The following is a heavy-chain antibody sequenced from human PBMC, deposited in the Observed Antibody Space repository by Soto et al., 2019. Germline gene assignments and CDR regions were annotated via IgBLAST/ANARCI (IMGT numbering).Heavy chain of an antibody. CDR2: IIPIFGTA. Sequence: ASVKVSCKASGGTFSSYAISWVRQAPGQGLEWMGGIIPIFGTANYAQKFQGRVTITADESTSTAYMELRSLRSDDTAVYYCARDYDFWSGSVNRFEPWGQGTLVTVSS. J-gene: IGHJ5*02. CDR1: GGTFSSYA. D-gene: IGHD3-3*01. V-gene: IGHV1-69*13. CDR3: ARDYDFWSGSVNRFEP.